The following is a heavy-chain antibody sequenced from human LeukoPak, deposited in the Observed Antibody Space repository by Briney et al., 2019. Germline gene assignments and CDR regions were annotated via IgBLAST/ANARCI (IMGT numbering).Heavy chain of an antibody. D-gene: IGHD5-18*01. CDR3: ATVGYSYGLDY. J-gene: IGHJ4*02. Sequence: GASVKVSCKASGYTFTGYYMHWVRQAPGKGLEWMGGFDPEDGETIYAQKFQGRVTMTEDTSTDTAYMELSSLRSEDTAVYYCATVGYSYGLDYWGQGTLVTVSS. V-gene: IGHV1-24*01. CDR2: FDPEDGET. CDR1: GYTFTGYY.